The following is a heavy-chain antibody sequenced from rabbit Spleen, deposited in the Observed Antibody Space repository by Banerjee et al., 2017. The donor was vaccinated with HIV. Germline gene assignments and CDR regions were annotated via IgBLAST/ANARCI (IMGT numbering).Heavy chain of an antibody. CDR3: ARGSATMTLVITGYYFNL. Sequence: QSLEESGGDLVKPGASLTLTCTASGFSFSNSYWICWVRQAPGKGPEWIACINDGSSDTTYYANWAKGRFTISKTSSTTVTLRMTSLTAADTATYFCARGSATMTLVITGYYFNLWGPGTLVTV. V-gene: IGHV1S40*01. CDR1: GFSFSNSYW. D-gene: IGHD2-1*01. CDR2: INDGSSDTT. J-gene: IGHJ4*01.